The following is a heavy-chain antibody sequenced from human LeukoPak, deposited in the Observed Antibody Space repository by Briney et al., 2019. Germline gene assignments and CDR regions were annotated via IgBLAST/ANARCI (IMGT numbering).Heavy chain of an antibody. D-gene: IGHD6-13*01. J-gene: IGHJ6*02. V-gene: IGHV1-8*01. CDR3: ARGPPRIAAAGVDYYYYGMDV. CDR2: MNPNSGNT. Sequence: GASVKVSCKASGYTFTSYDINWVRQATGQGLEWMGWMNPNSGNTGYAQKFQGRVTMTRNTSISTAYMELSSLRSEDTAVYYCARGPPRIAAAGVDYYYYGMDVWRQGTTVTVS. CDR1: GYTFTSYD.